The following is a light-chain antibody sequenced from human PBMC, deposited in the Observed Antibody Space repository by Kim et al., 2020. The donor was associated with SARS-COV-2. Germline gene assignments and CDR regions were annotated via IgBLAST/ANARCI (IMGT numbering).Light chain of an antibody. V-gene: IGKV3-11*01. CDR3: QQRSNGYT. CDR2: DAS. CDR1: QSVGNY. Sequence: LSLSPGERAPLPCRASQSVGNYLAWYQQKPGQAPSLLISDASDRATDIPARFSGSGSGTDFTLTISSLEPEDFAVYYCQQRSNGYTFGQGTKLEI. J-gene: IGKJ2*01.